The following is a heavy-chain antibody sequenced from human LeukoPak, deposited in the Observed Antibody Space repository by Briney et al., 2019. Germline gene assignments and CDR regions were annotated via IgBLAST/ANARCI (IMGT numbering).Heavy chain of an antibody. Sequence: ASVKVSCKASGYTFTTYAMNWVRQAPGQGLEWMGWISAYNGNTNYAQKLQGRVTMTTDTSTSTAYMELRSLRSDDTAVYYCARVRGRIAGHYFDYWGQGTLVTVSS. J-gene: IGHJ4*02. CDR1: GYTFTTYA. V-gene: IGHV1-18*01. CDR3: ARVRGRIAGHYFDY. D-gene: IGHD6-13*01. CDR2: ISAYNGNT.